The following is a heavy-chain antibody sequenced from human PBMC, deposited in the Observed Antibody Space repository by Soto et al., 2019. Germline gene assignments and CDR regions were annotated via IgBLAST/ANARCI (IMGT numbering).Heavy chain of an antibody. CDR1: GYTFTSYG. CDR3: ARDMDIVVVPAANLDY. D-gene: IGHD2-2*03. CDR2: ISAYNGNT. J-gene: IGHJ4*02. V-gene: IGHV1-18*01. Sequence: ASVKVSCKASGYTFTSYGISWVRQAPGQGLEWMGWISAYNGNTNYAQKLQGRVTMTTDTSTSTAYMELRSLRSDDTAVYYCARDMDIVVVPAANLDYWGQGTLVTVSS.